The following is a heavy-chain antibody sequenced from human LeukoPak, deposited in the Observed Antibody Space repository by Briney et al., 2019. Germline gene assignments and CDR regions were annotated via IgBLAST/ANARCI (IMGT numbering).Heavy chain of an antibody. J-gene: IGHJ4*02. V-gene: IGHV3-15*01. D-gene: IGHD3-3*01. CDR2: IKSETDGGAT. Sequence: PGGSLRLSCAASAFTFSNAWMSWVRQAPGKGLEWVGRIKSETDGGATDYAAPVKGRFTISRDDSKTTLYLQMKSLKTEDTGIYYCTALFGVVSARWGQGTLVTVSS. CDR1: AFTFSNAW. CDR3: TALFGVVSAR.